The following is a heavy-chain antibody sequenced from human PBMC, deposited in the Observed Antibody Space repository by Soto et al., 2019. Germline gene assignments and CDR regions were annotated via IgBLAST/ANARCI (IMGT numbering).Heavy chain of an antibody. CDR1: GGSFSSYY. CDR2: INYSGST. V-gene: IGHV4-59*01. J-gene: IGHJ6*02. CDR3: ATETPTVTQNNYYYYGMDV. Sequence: SETLSLTCAVSGGSFSSYYWSWIRQPPGKGLEWVGEINYSGSTNYNPSLKSRVTISVDTSKNPFSLKLSSVTAADTAVYYCATETPTVTQNNYYYYGMDVWGQGTTVTVSS. D-gene: IGHD4-4*01.